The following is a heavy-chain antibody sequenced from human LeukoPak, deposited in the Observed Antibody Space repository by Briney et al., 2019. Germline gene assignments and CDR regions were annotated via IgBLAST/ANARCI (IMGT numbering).Heavy chain of an antibody. J-gene: IGHJ4*02. CDR2: INPNSGGT. Sequence: ASVKVSCKASGYTFTDYYMHWVRQAPGQGLEWMGWINPNSGGTNYAQRFQGRVTMTRDTSISTAYMELSSLRSEDTAVYYCARGRLSGSSEGSYWGQGTLVTVSS. CDR1: GYTFTDYY. V-gene: IGHV1-2*02. CDR3: ARGRLSGSSEGSY. D-gene: IGHD3-22*01.